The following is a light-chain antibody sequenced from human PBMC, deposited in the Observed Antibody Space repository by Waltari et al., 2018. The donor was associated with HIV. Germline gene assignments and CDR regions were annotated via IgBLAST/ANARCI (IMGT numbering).Light chain of an antibody. CDR1: QGVGSY. V-gene: IGKV1-9*01. CDR3: QQLKTYPLS. CDR2: SVS. Sequence: IQLTQSPSFLSASVGERLPSTCRATQGVGSYLAWYQQKPGKAPNLLIYSVSVLQTGVPSRFSGSGSGTEFTLTISGLQPEDFATYYCQQLKTYPLSFGGGTKVEIK. J-gene: IGKJ4*01.